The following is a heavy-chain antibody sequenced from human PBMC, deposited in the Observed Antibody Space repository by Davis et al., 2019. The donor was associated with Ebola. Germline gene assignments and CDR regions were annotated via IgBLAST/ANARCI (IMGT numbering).Heavy chain of an antibody. Sequence: GESLKISCAASGFVFSSYVMSWVRRAPGKGLEWVSAISGSGGSTYYADSVKGRFTISRDNSKNTLYLQMNSLRAEDTAVYYCAKGSGVGALYYFDHWGQGTPVTVSS. D-gene: IGHD1-26*01. CDR1: GFVFSSYV. V-gene: IGHV3-23*01. J-gene: IGHJ4*02. CDR2: ISGSGGST. CDR3: AKGSGVGALYYFDH.